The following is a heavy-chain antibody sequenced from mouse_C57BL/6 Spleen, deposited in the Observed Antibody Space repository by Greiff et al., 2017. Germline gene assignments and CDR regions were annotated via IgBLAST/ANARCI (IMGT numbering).Heavy chain of an antibody. D-gene: IGHD1-1*01. CDR1: GYTFTSYW. V-gene: IGHV1-50*01. Sequence: QVQLQQPGAELVKPGASVKLSCKASGYTFTSYWMQWVQQRPGQGLEWIGEIDPSDSYTNYNQKFKGKATLTVDTSSSTAYMQLSSLTSEDSAVYYCARNSIYYYGSSFDYWGQGTTLTVSS. CDR3: ARNSIYYYGSSFDY. CDR2: IDPSDSYT. J-gene: IGHJ2*01.